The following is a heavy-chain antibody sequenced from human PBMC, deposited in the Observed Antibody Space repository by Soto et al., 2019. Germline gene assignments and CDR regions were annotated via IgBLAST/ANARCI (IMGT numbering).Heavy chain of an antibody. J-gene: IGHJ6*02. D-gene: IGHD3-22*01. CDR1: GYTFTGYY. CDR2: INPNSGGT. V-gene: IGHV1-2*04. CDR3: ASGGLYDSSGYPPYGMDV. Sequence: VQLVQSGAEVKKPGASVKVSCKASGYTFTGYYMHWVRQAPGQGLEWMGWINPNSGGTNYAQKFQGWVTMTRDTSISTAYMELSRLRSDDTAVYYCASGGLYDSSGYPPYGMDVWGQGTTVTVSS.